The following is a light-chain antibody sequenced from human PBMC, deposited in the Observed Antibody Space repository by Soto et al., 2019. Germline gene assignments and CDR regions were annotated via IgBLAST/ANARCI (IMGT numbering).Light chain of an antibody. Sequence: DIQMTQSPSTLSASVGDRVTITCRASQSISDSLAWYQQKPGKAPTLLIYEASSLKSGVPSRFSSSRSGTEYTLTISSLQPDDFATYYCQQYNGYWTFGQGTKVEIK. CDR2: EAS. CDR3: QQYNGYWT. V-gene: IGKV1-5*03. CDR1: QSISDS. J-gene: IGKJ1*01.